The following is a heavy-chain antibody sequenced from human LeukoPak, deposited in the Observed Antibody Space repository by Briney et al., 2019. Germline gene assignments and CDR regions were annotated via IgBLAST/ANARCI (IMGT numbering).Heavy chain of an antibody. J-gene: IGHJ4*02. CDR2: VSNSGSK. CDR3: ARLRYDNLTGCFDY. CDR1: GGSISSSSYY. Sequence: SETLSLTCTVSGGSISSSSYYWGWIRQPPGKGLEWIGSVSNSGSKHYNPSLKSRVTIFEDTSKNQFSLKLSSVTAADTAVYYCARLRYDNLTGCFDYWGQGTLVTVSS. V-gene: IGHV4-39*01. D-gene: IGHD3-9*01.